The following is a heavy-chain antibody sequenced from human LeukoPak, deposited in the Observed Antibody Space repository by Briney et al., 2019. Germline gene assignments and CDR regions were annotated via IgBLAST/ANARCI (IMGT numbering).Heavy chain of an antibody. J-gene: IGHJ5*02. V-gene: IGHV4-59*01. D-gene: IGHD6-19*01. CDR3: ARGRSLKVAVAGRVNWFDP. CDR2: IFYSGST. Sequence: SETLSLTCTVSGGSISSYYWSWIRQPPGKGLEWIGYIFYSGSTNYNPSLKSRVTISVDTSKNQFSLKRSSVTAADTAVYYCARGRSLKVAVAGRVNWFDPWGQGTLVTVSS. CDR1: GGSISSYY.